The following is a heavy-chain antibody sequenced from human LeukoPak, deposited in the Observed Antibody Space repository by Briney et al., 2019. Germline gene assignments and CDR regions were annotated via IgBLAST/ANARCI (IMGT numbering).Heavy chain of an antibody. CDR1: GGSFNGYY. CDR3: ARDCSSTSCPAAFDI. J-gene: IGHJ3*02. D-gene: IGHD2-2*01. Sequence: SETLSLTCAVYGGSFNGYYWSWIRQPPGKGLEWIGEINHSGSTNYNPSLKSRVTISVDTSKNQFSLKLSSVTAADTAVYYCARDCSSTSCPAAFDIWGQGTMVTVSS. V-gene: IGHV4-34*01. CDR2: INHSGST.